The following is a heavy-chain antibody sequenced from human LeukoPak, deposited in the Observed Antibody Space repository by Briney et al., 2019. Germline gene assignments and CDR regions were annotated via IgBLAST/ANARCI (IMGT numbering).Heavy chain of an antibody. CDR1: GYTVSSNGAA. Sequence: SQTLSLTCAVSGYTVSSNGAAWNWIRRSPSRGLESLGRTYYRSKWYNDYAVSVKSRITINPDTSKNQFSLQLNSVTPEDTAVYYCARGPQLVGYYYIDVWAEGTAVTVSS. J-gene: IGHJ6*03. CDR3: ARGPQLVGYYYIDV. CDR2: TYYRSKWYN. V-gene: IGHV6-1*01. D-gene: IGHD6-13*01.